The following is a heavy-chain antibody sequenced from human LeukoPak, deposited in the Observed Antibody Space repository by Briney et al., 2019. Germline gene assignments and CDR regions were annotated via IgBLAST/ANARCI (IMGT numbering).Heavy chain of an antibody. CDR3: ARVYGGSGAFDI. CDR2: ISSSSSYI. CDR1: GFTFSSYS. Sequence: NPGGSLRLSCAASGFTFSSYSMNWVRQAPGKGLEWVSSISSSSSYIYYADSVKGRFTISRDNAKNSLYLQMNSLRAEDTAVYYCARVYGGSGAFDIWGQGTMVTVSS. J-gene: IGHJ3*02. V-gene: IGHV3-21*01. D-gene: IGHD4-23*01.